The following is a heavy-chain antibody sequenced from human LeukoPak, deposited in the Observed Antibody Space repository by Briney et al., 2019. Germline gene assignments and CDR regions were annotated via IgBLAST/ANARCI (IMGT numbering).Heavy chain of an antibody. D-gene: IGHD1-14*01. J-gene: IGHJ4*01. Sequence: SETLSLTCTVSGGSISSGSYYWSWIRQPAGKGLEWMGNIYKSGSTNYNPSLKSRLTISTDTSKNQFSFKLNFVTAAGTALYYCVTAPNQDFFDYWGRGTLVTVSS. CDR1: GGSISSGSYY. V-gene: IGHV4-61*09. CDR3: VTAPNQDFFDY. CDR2: IYKSGST.